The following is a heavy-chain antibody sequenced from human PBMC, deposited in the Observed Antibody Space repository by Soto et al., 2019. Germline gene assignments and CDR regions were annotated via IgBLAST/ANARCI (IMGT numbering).Heavy chain of an antibody. J-gene: IGHJ4*02. CDR2: ISASNGNR. Sequence: QVQLVQSGAEVKKPGASVKVSCKASGYDFSSYGISWVRQAPGQGLEWMGWISASNGNRDYAQQFQGRVTMTSDTSRTTAYMELRSLRSDDTAVYYCVRDPQRNAYWGQGPLVNVSS. V-gene: IGHV1-18*04. D-gene: IGHD2-2*01. CDR1: GYDFSSYG. CDR3: VRDPQRNAY.